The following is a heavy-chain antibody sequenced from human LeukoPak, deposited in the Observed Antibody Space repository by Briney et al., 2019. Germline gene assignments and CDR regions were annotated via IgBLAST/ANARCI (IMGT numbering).Heavy chain of an antibody. CDR1: GGSVSSYY. CDR2: IYTSGST. Sequence: SETLSLTCTVSGGSVSSYYWSWIRQPAGKGLEWIGRIYTSGSTNYNPSLKSRVTMSVDTSKNQFSLKLSSVTAADTAVYYCARGVGICSGGSCYSYYYYMDVWGKGTTVTVSS. D-gene: IGHD2-15*01. CDR3: ARGVGICSGGSCYSYYYYMDV. V-gene: IGHV4-4*07. J-gene: IGHJ6*03.